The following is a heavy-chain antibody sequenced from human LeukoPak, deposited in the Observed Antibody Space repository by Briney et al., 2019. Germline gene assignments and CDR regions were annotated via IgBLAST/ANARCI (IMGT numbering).Heavy chain of an antibody. Sequence: GGSLRRSCAASGFTFSSYSMNWVRQPPGKGLEWVSSISSSSSYIYYADSVKGRFTISRDNAKNSLYLQMNSLRAEDTAMYYCARDYGDYAGEFDYWGQGTLVTVSS. D-gene: IGHD4-17*01. V-gene: IGHV3-21*01. J-gene: IGHJ4*02. CDR1: GFTFSSYS. CDR3: ARDYGDYAGEFDY. CDR2: ISSSSSYI.